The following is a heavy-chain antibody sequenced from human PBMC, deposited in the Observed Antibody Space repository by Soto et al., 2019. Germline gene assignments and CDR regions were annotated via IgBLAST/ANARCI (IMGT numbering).Heavy chain of an antibody. Sequence: QVQLVQSGAEVKKPGSSVRVSCKASGGTFSSYAITWVRQAPGQGLEWMGGIITSFGTTNYAQQFQGRVTITADDSTHTADMEVSSLRSEDTAVYYCARGRGMGYSPTWNIYWYYNMDVWGQGTSVTVSS. CDR3: ARGRGMGYSPTWNIYWYYNMDV. D-gene: IGHD1-1*01. J-gene: IGHJ6*02. CDR1: GGTFSSYA. CDR2: IITSFGTT. V-gene: IGHV1-69*01.